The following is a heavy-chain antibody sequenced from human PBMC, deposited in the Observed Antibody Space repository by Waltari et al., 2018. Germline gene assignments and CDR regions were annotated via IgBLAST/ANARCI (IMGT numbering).Heavy chain of an antibody. J-gene: IGHJ5*02. CDR2: IYYSGST. D-gene: IGHD3-10*01. CDR1: GGSISSYY. Sequence: QVQLQESGPGLVKPSETLSLTCTVPGGSISSYYWSWIRQPPGKGLEWIGYIYYSGSTNYNPSLKSRVTISVDTSKNQFSLKLNSVTAADTAVYYCARLRMVRGGFDPWGQGTLVTVSS. CDR3: ARLRMVRGGFDP. V-gene: IGHV4-59*01.